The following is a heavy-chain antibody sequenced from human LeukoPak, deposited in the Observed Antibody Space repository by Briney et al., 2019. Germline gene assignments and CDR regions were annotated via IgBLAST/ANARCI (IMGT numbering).Heavy chain of an antibody. V-gene: IGHV3-23*01. CDR2: ISADGGFT. CDR3: AKYGAPDSGGLLGKTYFDS. J-gene: IGHJ4*02. D-gene: IGHD3-22*01. CDR1: GFTFSSFA. Sequence: PGGSLRLSCAASGFTFSSFAMSWVRQAPGKGLQWVSTISADGGFTYYPDSVKGRFTISRDRSKNTVYLQVGSLSAEDTAVYYCAKYGAPDSGGLLGKTYFDSWGQGAQVTVSS.